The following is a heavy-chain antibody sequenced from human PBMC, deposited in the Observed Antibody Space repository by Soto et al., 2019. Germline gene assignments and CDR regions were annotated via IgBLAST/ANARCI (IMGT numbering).Heavy chain of an antibody. CDR2: IHYSGST. J-gene: IGHJ5*02. CDR3: ARGITMVRGVLGWFDP. V-gene: IGHV4-30-4*01. CDR1: GGSFSRGDFC. Sequence: QVQLQESGPGLVKPSQTLSLTCTVSGGSFSRGDFCWSWIRQPPGKGLEWIGYIHYSGSTYYTPSLKSRVTISLDTSKNQFSLKLSSVTAADTAVYYCARGITMVRGVLGWFDPWGQGTLVTVSS. D-gene: IGHD3-10*01.